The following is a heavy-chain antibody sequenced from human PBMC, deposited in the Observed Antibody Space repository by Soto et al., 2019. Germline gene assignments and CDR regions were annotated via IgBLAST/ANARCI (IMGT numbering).Heavy chain of an antibody. CDR2: ISGSGGTT. D-gene: IGHD6-19*01. CDR1: GFTFRNYA. J-gene: IGHJ4*02. CDR3: AKDMAVAGTTRSLRYYFDY. Sequence: PGGSLRLSCAASGFTFRNYAMSWARQAPGKGLEWVSAISGSGGTTHYADSVKGRFTISRDNAKNTLYLQMNSLRAEDTALYYCAKDMAVAGTTRSLRYYFDYWGQGTLVTVSS. V-gene: IGHV3-23*01.